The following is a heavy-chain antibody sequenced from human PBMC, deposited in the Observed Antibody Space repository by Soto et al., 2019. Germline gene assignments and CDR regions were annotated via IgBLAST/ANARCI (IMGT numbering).Heavy chain of an antibody. CDR3: ARAHGSSWYNWFDP. Sequence: ASVKVSCKAYGGTFSSYGISWVRQAPGQGLEWMGGIIPLFGTTNFAHKFKGRVTNTADESTSTVYMELSSLRFEDTAIYYCARAHGSSWYNWFDPWGQGTLVTVSS. J-gene: IGHJ5*02. CDR1: GGTFSSYG. V-gene: IGHV1-69*13. D-gene: IGHD6-19*01. CDR2: IIPLFGTT.